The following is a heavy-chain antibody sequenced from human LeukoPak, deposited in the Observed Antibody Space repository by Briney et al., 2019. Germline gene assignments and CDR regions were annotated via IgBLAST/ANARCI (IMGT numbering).Heavy chain of an antibody. CDR1: GFTFSSYG. Sequence: PGGSLRLSCAASGFTFSSYGMHWVRQAPGKGLEWVAVIWYDGSNKYYADSVKGRFTISRDNSKNTLYLQMNSLRAEDTAVYYCARSGGYSPGYYYYYMDVRGKGTTVTVSS. D-gene: IGHD5-18*01. J-gene: IGHJ6*03. V-gene: IGHV3-33*01. CDR3: ARSGGYSPGYYYYYMDV. CDR2: IWYDGSNK.